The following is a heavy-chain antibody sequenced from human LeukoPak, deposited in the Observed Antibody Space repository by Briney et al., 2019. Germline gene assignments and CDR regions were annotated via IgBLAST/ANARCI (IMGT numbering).Heavy chain of an antibody. CDR1: GGSISSYY. D-gene: IGHD2-21*02. J-gene: IGHJ4*02. V-gene: IGHV4-59*08. CDR3: ASSVVVTAIGEFDY. CDR2: IYYGGRT. Sequence: SETLSLTCTVSGGSISSYYWSWIRQPPGNGLEWIGYIYYGGRTNYNPSLKSRATMSIDTAKNQFSLNLTSVTAADTAVYYCASSVVVTAIGEFDYWGQGTLVTVSS.